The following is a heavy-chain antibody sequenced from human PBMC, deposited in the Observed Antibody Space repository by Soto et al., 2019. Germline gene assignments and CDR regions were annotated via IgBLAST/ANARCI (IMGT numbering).Heavy chain of an antibody. CDR1: GYAFTSYD. V-gene: IGHV1-8*01. CDR2: MNPNSGNT. Sequence: ASVKVSCKASGYAFTSYDINWVRQATGQGLEWMGWMNPNSGNTGYAQKFQGRVTMTRNTSISTAYMELSSLRSEDTAVYYCARDLSIAARPAWFDPWGQGTLVTVSS. D-gene: IGHD6-6*01. J-gene: IGHJ5*02. CDR3: ARDLSIAARPAWFDP.